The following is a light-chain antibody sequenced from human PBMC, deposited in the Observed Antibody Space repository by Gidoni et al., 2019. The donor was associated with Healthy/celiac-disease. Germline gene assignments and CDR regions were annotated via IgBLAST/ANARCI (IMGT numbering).Light chain of an antibody. CDR2: GAS. J-gene: IGKJ3*01. V-gene: IGKV3-20*01. CDR1: QSVSSSY. Sequence: EIVLTQSPGTLSLPPGERATLSCRASQSVSSSYLAWYQQKPGQAPRLLIYGASSRATDIPDRFSGSGSGTDFTLTISRLDPEDFAVYYCQQYGSSYFTFGPGTKVDIK. CDR3: QQYGSSYFT.